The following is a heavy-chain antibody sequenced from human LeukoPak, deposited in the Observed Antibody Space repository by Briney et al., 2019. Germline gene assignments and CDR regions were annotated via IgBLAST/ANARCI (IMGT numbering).Heavy chain of an antibody. CDR2: ISSSSSYI. J-gene: IGHJ4*02. Sequence: GGSLRLSCEVSGFTFSSYGMNWVRQAPGKGLEWVSSISSSSSYIYYADSVKGRFTISRDNAKNSLYLQMNSLRAEDTAVYYCARDLSSSYGKDYWGQGTLVTVSS. V-gene: IGHV3-21*01. CDR1: GFTFSSYG. D-gene: IGHD6-6*01. CDR3: ARDLSSSYGKDY.